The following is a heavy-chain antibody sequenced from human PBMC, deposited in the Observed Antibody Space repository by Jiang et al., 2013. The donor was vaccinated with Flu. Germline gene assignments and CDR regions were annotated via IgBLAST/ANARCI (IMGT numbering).Heavy chain of an antibody. V-gene: IGHV4-59*01. J-gene: IGHJ5*02. CDR1: GGSINSYW. CDR2: IYYSGSA. Sequence: GPGLVKPSETLSLTCTVSGGSINSYWWSWIRQPPGKGLEWIGHIYYSGSATYNPTLKSRVTIAVDTSKNQFSLNLTSVTAADTAVYFCVRLLRKDWFDPWGQGTLVTVSS. CDR3: VRLLRKDWFDP. D-gene: IGHD3-16*01.